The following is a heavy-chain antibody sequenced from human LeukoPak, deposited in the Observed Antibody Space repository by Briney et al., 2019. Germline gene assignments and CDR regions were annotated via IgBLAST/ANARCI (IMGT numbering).Heavy chain of an antibody. CDR3: ARAYYDILTGYYYFDY. CDR2: IYYSGST. CDR1: GGSFSGYY. J-gene: IGHJ4*02. V-gene: IGHV4-34*01. Sequence: SETLSLTCAVYGGSFSGYYWSWIRQPPGKGLEWIGSIYYSGSTYYNPSLKSRVTISVDTSKNQFSLKLSSVTAADTAVYYCARAYYDILTGYYYFDYWGQGTLVTVSS. D-gene: IGHD3-9*01.